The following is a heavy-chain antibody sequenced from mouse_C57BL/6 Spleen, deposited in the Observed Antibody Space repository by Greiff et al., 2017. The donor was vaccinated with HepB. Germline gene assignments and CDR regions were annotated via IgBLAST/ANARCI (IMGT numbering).Heavy chain of an antibody. CDR3: ARSPYYGNYGDY. D-gene: IGHD2-10*01. V-gene: IGHV1-54*01. J-gene: IGHJ2*01. Sequence: QVQLQQSGAELVRPGTSVKVSCKASGYAFTNYLIEWVKQRPGQGLGWIGVINPGSGGTNYNEKFKGKATLTADKSSSTAYMQLSSLTSEDSAVYFCARSPYYGNYGDYWGQGTTLTVSS. CDR1: GYAFTNYL. CDR2: INPGSGGT.